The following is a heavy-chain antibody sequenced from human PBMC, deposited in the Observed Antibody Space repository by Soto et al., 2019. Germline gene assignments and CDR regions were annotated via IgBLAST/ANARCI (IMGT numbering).Heavy chain of an antibody. CDR1: GGSFSGYY. D-gene: IGHD2-15*01. CDR3: ARGRMALSWFDP. CDR2: INHSGSS. V-gene: IGHV4-34*01. Sequence: QVQLQQWGAGLLKPSETLSLTCAVYGGSFSGYYWSWIRQPPGKGLEWIGEINHSGSSNYNPSLKSRVTISVDTSKHQFSLKLSSVTAADTAVYYCARGRMALSWFDPWGQGTLVTVSS. J-gene: IGHJ5*02.